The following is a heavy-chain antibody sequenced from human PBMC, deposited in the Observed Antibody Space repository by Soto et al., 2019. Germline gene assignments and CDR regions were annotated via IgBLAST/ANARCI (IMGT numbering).Heavy chain of an antibody. CDR2: IIPIFGTA. D-gene: IGHD1-26*01. J-gene: IGHJ5*02. Sequence: SVKVSCKASGGTFSTYAISWVRQAPGQGLEWMGGIIPIFGTANYAQKFQGRVTITADESTSTAYMELSSLRSEDTAVYYCARMGADEGWFDPWGQGTLVPVSS. CDR1: GGTFSTYA. CDR3: ARMGADEGWFDP. V-gene: IGHV1-69*13.